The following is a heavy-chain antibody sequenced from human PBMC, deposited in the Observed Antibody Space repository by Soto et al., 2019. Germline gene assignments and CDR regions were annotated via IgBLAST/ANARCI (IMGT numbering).Heavy chain of an antibody. D-gene: IGHD1-7*01. CDR1: GGSFTSNNW. Sequence: SESLSLTCAVSGGSFTSNNWWTWVRQPPGQGLEWIGEIYRTGSTNYNPSLKSRVTISLDKSENQFSLKVTSLTAADTAVYYCASRDPGTSVDYWGQGTLVTVSS. CDR2: IYRTGST. CDR3: ASRDPGTSVDY. J-gene: IGHJ4*02. V-gene: IGHV4-4*02.